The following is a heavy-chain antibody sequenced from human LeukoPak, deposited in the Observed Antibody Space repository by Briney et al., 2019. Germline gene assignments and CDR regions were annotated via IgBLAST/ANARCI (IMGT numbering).Heavy chain of an antibody. CDR2: VSSSSSYI. Sequence: GRSLRLSCAASGFTFSSYSMNWVRQAPGKGLECVSSVSSSSSYIYYADSVKGRFTISRDNAKNSLYLKMNSLRAEDTAVYYCARDGGRIMITFGGVIVRDAFDIWGQGTMVTVSS. CDR3: ARDGGRIMITFGGVIVRDAFDI. J-gene: IGHJ3*02. D-gene: IGHD3-16*02. V-gene: IGHV3-21*01. CDR1: GFTFSSYS.